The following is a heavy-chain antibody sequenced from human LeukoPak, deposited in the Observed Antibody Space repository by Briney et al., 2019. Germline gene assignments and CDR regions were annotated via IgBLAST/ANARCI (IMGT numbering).Heavy chain of an antibody. CDR1: GYTFTSYG. CDR2: ISAYNGNT. CDR3: ARDYWTLGYCSGGSCPNWFDP. D-gene: IGHD2-15*01. V-gene: IGHV1-18*01. Sequence: ASVKVSCKASGYTFTSYGISWVRQAPGQGLERMGWISAYNGNTNYAQKLQGRVTMTTDTSTSTAYMELRSLRSDDTAVYYCARDYWTLGYCSGGSCPNWFDPWGQGTLVTVSS. J-gene: IGHJ5*02.